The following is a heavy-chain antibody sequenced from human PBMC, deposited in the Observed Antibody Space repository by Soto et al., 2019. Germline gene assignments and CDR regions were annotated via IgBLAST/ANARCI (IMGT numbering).Heavy chain of an antibody. D-gene: IGHD2-2*01. J-gene: IGHJ4*02. CDR3: ARVANLGYCSSTSCPLDY. CDR1: GFTFSSYW. Sequence: GGSLRLSCAASGFTFSSYWMSWVRQAPGKGLEWVANIKQDGSEKYYVDSVKGRFTISRDNAKNSLYLQMNSLRAEDTAVYYCARVANLGYCSSTSCPLDYWGQGTLVTVSS. CDR2: IKQDGSEK. V-gene: IGHV3-7*01.